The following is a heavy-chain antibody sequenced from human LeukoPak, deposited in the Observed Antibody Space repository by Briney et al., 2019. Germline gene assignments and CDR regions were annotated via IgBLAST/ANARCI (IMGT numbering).Heavy chain of an antibody. Sequence: ASVKASCKASGNTFTAYYIHWVRQAPGQGLEWMGWINPNNGVTNYAQKFQGRVTMTRDTSISTAYMELSRLTSDDTAAYYCSGPRGYCGGGSCFFDYWGQGTLVTVSS. CDR1: GNTFTAYY. CDR2: INPNNGVT. CDR3: SGPRGYCGGGSCFFDY. J-gene: IGHJ4*02. V-gene: IGHV1-2*02. D-gene: IGHD2-15*01.